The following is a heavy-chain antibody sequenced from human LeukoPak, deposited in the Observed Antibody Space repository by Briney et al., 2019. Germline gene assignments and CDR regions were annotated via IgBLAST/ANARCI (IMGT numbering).Heavy chain of an antibody. CDR3: ARIRYGGFYFDY. CDR1: GFTFDDYA. J-gene: IGHJ4*02. V-gene: IGHV3-9*01. CDR2: ISGSGGST. D-gene: IGHD2-8*02. Sequence: GGSLRLSCAASGFTFDDYAMHWVRQAPGKGLEWVSAISGSGGSTYYADSVKGRFTISRDNAKNSLYLQMNSLRAEDTAVYYCARIRYGGFYFDYWGQGTLVTVSS.